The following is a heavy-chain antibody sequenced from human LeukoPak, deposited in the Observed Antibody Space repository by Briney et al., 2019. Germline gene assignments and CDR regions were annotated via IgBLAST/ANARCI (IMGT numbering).Heavy chain of an antibody. Sequence: PGGSLRLSCAASGFTFNNYGMHYVRQAPGKGLEWVAVISDDGRNKNYADSVKGRFTISRDNSKNTLYLQMNSLRAEDTAVYYCAKCPSSGRSCFTSNWFDPWGQRTLVTVSS. CDR3: AKCPSSGRSCFTSNWFDP. CDR2: ISDDGRNK. V-gene: IGHV3-30*18. D-gene: IGHD2-15*01. CDR1: GFTFNNYG. J-gene: IGHJ5*02.